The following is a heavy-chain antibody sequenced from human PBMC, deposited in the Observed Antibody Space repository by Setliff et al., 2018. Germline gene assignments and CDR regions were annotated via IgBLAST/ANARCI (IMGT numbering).Heavy chain of an antibody. J-gene: IGHJ3*02. CDR1: GYSFTTYW. CDR2: IYTGDSDT. CDR3: ARQAVAGSDAFDI. Sequence: PGESLKISCKGSGYSFTTYWIAWVRQMPGKGLEWMGVIYTGDSDTRYSPSFQGQVTISADKSISTAYLQWSSLKASDTAMYYCARQAVAGSDAFDIWGQGTMVTVS. D-gene: IGHD6-19*01. V-gene: IGHV5-51*01.